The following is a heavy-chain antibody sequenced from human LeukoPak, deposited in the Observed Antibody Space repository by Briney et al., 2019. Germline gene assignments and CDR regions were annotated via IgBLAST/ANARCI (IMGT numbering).Heavy chain of an antibody. CDR2: INHSGST. D-gene: IGHD3-22*01. CDR3: ARVRITMIVVVIKRAFDI. J-gene: IGHJ3*02. V-gene: IGHV4-34*01. CDR1: GGSFSGYY. Sequence: PLETLSLTCAVYGGSFSGYYWSWIRQPPGKGLEWIGEINHSGSTNYNPSLKSRVTISVDTSKNQFSLKLSSATAADTAVYYCARVRITMIVVVIKRAFDIWGQGTMVTVSS.